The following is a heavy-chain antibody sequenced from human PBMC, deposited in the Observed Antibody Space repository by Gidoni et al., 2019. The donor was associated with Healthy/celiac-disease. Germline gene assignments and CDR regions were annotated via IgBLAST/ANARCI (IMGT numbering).Heavy chain of an antibody. D-gene: IGHD3-22*01. Sequence: QVRLLHLGAGLLNPCETLSLTCAVYVGSFGGSYWSWFRQPPGKRLEWIGEFNHSGSTNYNPSLKSRVTITVDTDKNQFSLKLSSVTAADAAVYYCARGDYYDSSGYYIDYWGQGTLVTVSS. CDR1: VGSFGGSY. CDR3: ARGDYYDSSGYYIDY. J-gene: IGHJ4*02. CDR2: FNHSGST. V-gene: IGHV4-34*01.